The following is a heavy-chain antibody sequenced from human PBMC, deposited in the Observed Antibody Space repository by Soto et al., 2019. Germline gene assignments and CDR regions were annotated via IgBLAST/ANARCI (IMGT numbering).Heavy chain of an antibody. D-gene: IGHD3-22*01. Sequence: PGGSLRLSCAASGFTFSSYGMHWVRQAPGKGLEWVAVISYDGSNKYYADSVKGRFTISSDNSKNTLYLQMNSLRAEDTSVYYCEKTRLTGHYFDYWGQGTLVTVSS. CDR1: GFTFSSYG. V-gene: IGHV3-30*18. CDR3: EKTRLTGHYFDY. CDR2: ISYDGSNK. J-gene: IGHJ4*02.